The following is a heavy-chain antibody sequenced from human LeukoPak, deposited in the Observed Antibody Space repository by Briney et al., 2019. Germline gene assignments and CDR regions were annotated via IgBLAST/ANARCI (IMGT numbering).Heavy chain of an antibody. J-gene: IGHJ6*02. CDR1: GGSISSYY. Sequence: SETLSLTCTVSGGSISSYYWSWIRHPPGKGLEWIGYIYHSGSTNYNPSLKSRVTISVDTSKNQFSLKLSSVTAADTAVYYCARTLGYCSSTSCSAADYYYGMDVWGQGTTVTVSS. CDR3: ARTLGYCSSTSCSAADYYYGMDV. V-gene: IGHV4-59*01. CDR2: IYHSGST. D-gene: IGHD2-2*01.